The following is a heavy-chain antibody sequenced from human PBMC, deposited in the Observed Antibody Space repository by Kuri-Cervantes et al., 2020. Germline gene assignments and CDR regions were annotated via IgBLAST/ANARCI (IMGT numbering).Heavy chain of an antibody. CDR2: IYYSGST. V-gene: IGHV4-38-2*01. D-gene: IGHD6-19*01. CDR3: AGGLYNRGWYHFDY. CDR1: GYSISSGYY. Sequence: SETLSLTCAASGYSISSGYYWGWIRQPPGKGLEWIGSIYYSGSTFYNPSLKSRVTISVDTSKNQFSLKLNSVTAADTAVYYCAGGLYNRGWYHFDYWGQGTLVTVSS. J-gene: IGHJ4*02.